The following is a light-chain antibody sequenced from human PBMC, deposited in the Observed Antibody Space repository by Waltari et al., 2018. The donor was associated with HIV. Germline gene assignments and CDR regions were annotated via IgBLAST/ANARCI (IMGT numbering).Light chain of an antibody. V-gene: IGLV1-40*01. Sequence: QSVLPQPPSVSGAPGQRVTISCTGRSSNIGAGYDVHWYQQLPGTAPKLLIYGNSNRPSGVPDRFSGSKSGTSSSLAITGLQAADEADYYCQSYDSSLSGVVFGGGTKLTVL. CDR3: QSYDSSLSGVV. J-gene: IGLJ2*01. CDR1: SSNIGAGYD. CDR2: GNS.